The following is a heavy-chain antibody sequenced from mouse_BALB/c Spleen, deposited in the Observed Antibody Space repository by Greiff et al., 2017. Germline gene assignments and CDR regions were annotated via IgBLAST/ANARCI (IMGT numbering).Heavy chain of an antibody. D-gene: IGHD1-1*01. CDR1: GFTFSDYY. CDR3: ARFITTNYAMDY. J-gene: IGHJ4*01. CDR2: ISDGGSYT. V-gene: IGHV5-4*02. Sequence: EVQGVESGGGLVKPGGSLKLSCAASGFTFSDYYMYWVRQTPEKRLEWVATISDGGSYTYYPDSVKGRFTISRDNAKNNLYLQMSSLKSEDTAMYYCARFITTNYAMDYWGQGTSVTVSS.